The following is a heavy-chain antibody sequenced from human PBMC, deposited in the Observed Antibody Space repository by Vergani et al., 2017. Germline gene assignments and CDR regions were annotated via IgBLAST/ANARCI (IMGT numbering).Heavy chain of an antibody. D-gene: IGHD1-26*01. Sequence: QVQLVQSGAEVKKPGASVKVSCKVSGYTLTELSMHWVRQAPGKGLEWMGGFGPEDGETIYAQQFQCRVTMTEDTSTDTAYMELSSLRSEDTAVYCCATGVTIVGAVGEGGGYYYYGMDVWGQGTTVTVSS. CDR1: GYTLTELS. J-gene: IGHJ6*02. CDR2: FGPEDGET. V-gene: IGHV1-24*01. CDR3: ATGVTIVGAVGEGGGYYYYGMDV.